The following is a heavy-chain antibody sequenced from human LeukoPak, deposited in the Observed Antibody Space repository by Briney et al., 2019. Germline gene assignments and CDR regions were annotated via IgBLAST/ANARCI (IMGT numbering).Heavy chain of an antibody. J-gene: IGHJ3*01. Sequence: GGSLRLSCAASTFAFSSYAMTWVRQAPGKGLEWVSSITATGGISYADSVTGRFTISRDNSKSTLYLQMNSLRAEDTAVYYCTKDPNGDYVGAFDFWGQGTMVTVSS. D-gene: IGHD4-17*01. CDR1: TFAFSSYA. V-gene: IGHV3-23*01. CDR2: ITATGGI. CDR3: TKDPNGDYVGAFDF.